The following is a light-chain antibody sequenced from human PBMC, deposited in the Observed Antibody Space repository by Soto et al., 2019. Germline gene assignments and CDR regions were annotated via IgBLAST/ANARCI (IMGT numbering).Light chain of an antibody. CDR1: QSFRGL. V-gene: IGKV3-20*01. CDR2: GAS. J-gene: IGKJ1*01. CDR3: QQHYITPWT. Sequence: VLTQSPGTLSLSPGERATLSCRASQSFRGLLAWYQQKPGQAPRLLIYGASSRATGVPDRFSGSGFGTDFTLTISSLQSEDFATYYCQQHYITPWTFGQGTKVDIK.